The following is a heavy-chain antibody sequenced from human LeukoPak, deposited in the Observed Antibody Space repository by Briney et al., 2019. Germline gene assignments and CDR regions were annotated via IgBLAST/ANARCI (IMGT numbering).Heavy chain of an antibody. V-gene: IGHV3-11*04. D-gene: IGHD3-3*01. CDR1: GFRCSDYY. J-gene: IGHJ3*02. CDR2: ISNDSVDK. Sequence: GGPLRLSCVRSGFRCSDYYMSWIRQAPGKGLEWVSYISNDSVDKYYVDSVRGRFTISRDNAKKSMYLQMSGMRVEDTAVYYCARRDWVSGAVRAFDIWGQGTMVTVSS. CDR3: ARRDWVSGAVRAFDI.